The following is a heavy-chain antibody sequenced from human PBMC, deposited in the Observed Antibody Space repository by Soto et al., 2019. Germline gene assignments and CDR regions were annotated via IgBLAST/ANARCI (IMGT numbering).Heavy chain of an antibody. CDR2: ISVDGSNK. J-gene: IGHJ4*02. CDR1: GFTFSTNG. Sequence: QVQLVESGGGVVQPGRSLRLSCAASGFTFSTNGMHWVRQAPGKGLEWVAIISVDGSNKYYADSVKGRLTISRDNSKNTLYLQMNSLRAEDTAVYYCAKDRVESGLGEVDYWGQGTLVTVSS. V-gene: IGHV3-30*18. CDR3: AKDRVESGLGEVDY. D-gene: IGHD3-16*01.